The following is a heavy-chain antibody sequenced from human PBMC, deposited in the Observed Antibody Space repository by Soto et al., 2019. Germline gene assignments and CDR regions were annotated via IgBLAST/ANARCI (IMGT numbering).Heavy chain of an antibody. D-gene: IGHD2-15*01. CDR1: GYTFTSYG. CDR2: ISAYNGNT. J-gene: IGHJ5*02. CDR3: ARSLVAASTFWFDP. V-gene: IGHV1-18*01. Sequence: SVKVSCKASGYTFTSYGISWVRQAPGQGLEWMGWISAYNGNTNYAQKLQGRVTMTTNASTSTAYMELRSLRSDDTAVYYCARSLVAASTFWFDPWGQGTLVTVSS.